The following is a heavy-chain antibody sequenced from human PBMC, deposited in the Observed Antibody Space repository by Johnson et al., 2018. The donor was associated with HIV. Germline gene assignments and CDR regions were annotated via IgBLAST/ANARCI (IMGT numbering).Heavy chain of an antibody. D-gene: IGHD2-15*01. CDR1: GFTFSSYA. CDR2: ISGSGGST. V-gene: IGHV3-23*04. Sequence: VQLVESGGGLVQPGGSLRLSCAASGFTFSSYAMSWVRQAPGKGLEWVSAISGSGGSTYYADSVKGRFTISRDNSKKTLYVQMNTLRTGDTAVYYCAGGWLPGAFHIWGQGTMVTVSS. J-gene: IGHJ3*02. CDR3: AGGWLPGAFHI.